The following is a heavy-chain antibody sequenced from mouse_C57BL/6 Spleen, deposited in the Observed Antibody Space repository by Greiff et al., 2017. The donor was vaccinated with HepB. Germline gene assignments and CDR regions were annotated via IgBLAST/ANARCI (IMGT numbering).Heavy chain of an antibody. CDR2: ISSGSSTI. CDR3: ARMQELGAMDY. CDR1: GFTFSDYG. D-gene: IGHD4-1*01. V-gene: IGHV5-17*01. J-gene: IGHJ4*01. Sequence: EVQRVESGGGLVKPGGSLKLSCAASGFTFSDYGMHWVRQAPEKGLEWVAYISSGSSTIYYADTVKGRFTISRDNAKNTLFLQMTSLRSEDTAMYYCARMQELGAMDYWGQGTSVTVSS.